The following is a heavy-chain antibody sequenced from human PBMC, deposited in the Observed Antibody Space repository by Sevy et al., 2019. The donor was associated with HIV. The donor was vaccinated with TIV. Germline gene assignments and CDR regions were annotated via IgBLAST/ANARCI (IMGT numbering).Heavy chain of an antibody. Sequence: ASVKVSCKASGYTFNNFGISWVRQAPGQRLEWMGWINPDNGNTKYAQKLQDRVTMTTDTSTSTAYMELRSLRSDDTAVYYCAREGTLITMLLWGQGTLVTVSS. V-gene: IGHV1-18*01. D-gene: IGHD3-10*02. J-gene: IGHJ4*02. CDR3: AREGTLITMLL. CDR1: GYTFNNFG. CDR2: INPDNGNT.